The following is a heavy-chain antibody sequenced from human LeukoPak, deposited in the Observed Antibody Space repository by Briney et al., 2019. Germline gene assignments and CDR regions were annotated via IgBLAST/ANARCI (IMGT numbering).Heavy chain of an antibody. CDR2: IGGSGSTT. J-gene: IGHJ3*01. CDR1: GFIFSNYT. V-gene: IGHV3-23*01. D-gene: IGHD4-23*01. CDR3: AKTTVPTRRGSFDV. Sequence: GGSLRLSCAASGFIFSNYTMSWVRQAPGRGLEWVSVIGGSGSTTYYADSVKGRFTISRDNSKNTLYLQMNSLRAEDTAVYYCAKTTVPTRRGSFDVWGRGTMVTVSS.